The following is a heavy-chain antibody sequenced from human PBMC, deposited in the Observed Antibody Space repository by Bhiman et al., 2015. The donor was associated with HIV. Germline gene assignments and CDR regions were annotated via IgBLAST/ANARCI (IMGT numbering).Heavy chain of an antibody. CDR3: ARDLEWFSIQSIDY. J-gene: IGHJ4*02. CDR2: TSYDGNNK. CDR1: GFTFSNYA. V-gene: IGHV3-30-3*01. D-gene: IGHD3-3*01. Sequence: VQLVQSGGRVVQPGRSLRLSRAASGFTFSNYAMHWVRQAPGKGLEWVAVTSYDGNNKYYADSVRGRFTLSRDNSKNTLYLQMNNLRTDDTAVYYCARDLEWFSIQSIDYWGQGTLVTVSS.